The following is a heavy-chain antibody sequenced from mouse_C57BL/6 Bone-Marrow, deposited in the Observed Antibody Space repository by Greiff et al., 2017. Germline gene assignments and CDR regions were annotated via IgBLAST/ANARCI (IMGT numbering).Heavy chain of an antibody. J-gene: IGHJ2*01. Sequence: QVQLQQPGAGLVKPGASVKMSCEASGYTFTSYWITWVKQRPGKGLEWIGDICPGSGSTNYTEKFKSKSTLTVDTSSSTAYMQLSSLTSEDSAVYYCTSLASTVVDYWGQGTTLTVSA. D-gene: IGHD1-1*01. V-gene: IGHV1-55*01. CDR1: GYTFTSYW. CDR3: TSLASTVVDY. CDR2: ICPGSGST.